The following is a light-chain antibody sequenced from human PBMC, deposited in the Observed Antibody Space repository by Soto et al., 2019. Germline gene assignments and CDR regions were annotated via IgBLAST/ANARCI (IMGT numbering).Light chain of an antibody. CDR1: SSDVGSYNL. V-gene: IGLV2-23*02. CDR2: EVS. CDR3: CSYAGSSTLV. Sequence: QSALTQPASVSGSPGQSITISCTGTSSDVGSYNLVSWYQHHPGKAPELMIYEVSKRPSGVSNRFSGSKSGNTASLTISGLQAEDEADYYCCSYAGSSTLVFGTGTQLTVL. J-gene: IGLJ1*01.